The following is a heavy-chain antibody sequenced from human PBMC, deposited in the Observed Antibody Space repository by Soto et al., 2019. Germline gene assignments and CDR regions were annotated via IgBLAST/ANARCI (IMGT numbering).Heavy chain of an antibody. CDR3: ARDSSAWRRFDY. CDR2: MTSSGSTI. CDR1: GFTFGVYE. V-gene: IGHV3-48*03. Sequence: EVQLVESGGGLVQPGGSLRLSCTASGFTFGVYEMNWVRQAPGKGLEWVSYMTSSGSTIYYADSVKGRFTISRDNAKNSLYLQMNSLRAEDTAVYYCARDSSAWRRFDYWGQGTLVTVSS. D-gene: IGHD6-19*01. J-gene: IGHJ4*02.